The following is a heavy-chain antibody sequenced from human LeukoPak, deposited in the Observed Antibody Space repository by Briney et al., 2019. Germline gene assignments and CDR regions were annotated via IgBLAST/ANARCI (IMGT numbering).Heavy chain of an antibody. V-gene: IGHV4-38-2*01. CDR3: ARPVSSQGYFGVVID. J-gene: IGHJ4*02. D-gene: IGHD3-3*01. CDR1: GYSISSASY. CDR2: IYHSGSP. Sequence: SETLSLTCAVSGYSISSASYWGWIRQPPGKGLEWIGNIYHSGSPYYNPSLKSRVTISVDTSKNQFSLKLSSVTAADTAVYYCARPVSSQGYFGVVIDWGQGTLVTVSS.